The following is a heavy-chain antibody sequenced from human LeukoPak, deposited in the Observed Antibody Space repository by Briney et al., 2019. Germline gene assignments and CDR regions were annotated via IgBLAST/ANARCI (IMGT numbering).Heavy chain of an antibody. CDR1: GGSLSAYY. CDR2: INHGGST. J-gene: IGHJ1*01. V-gene: IGHV4-34*01. D-gene: IGHD4-23*01. CDR3: ARYLDYGGNSRVFQH. Sequence: SETLSLTCAVYGGSLSAYYWTWIRQPPGKELEWIGEINHGGSTNYNPSLKSRVTITIDTSKKQFSLKLSSVTAADKAVYYCARYLDYGGNSRVFQHWGQGTLVTVSS.